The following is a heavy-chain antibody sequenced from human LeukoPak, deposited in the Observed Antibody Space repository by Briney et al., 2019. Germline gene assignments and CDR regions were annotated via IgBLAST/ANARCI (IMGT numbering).Heavy chain of an antibody. V-gene: IGHV1-8*01. Sequence: ASVTVSCKASGYTFTSYDINWVRQATGQGLEWMGWMNPNSGNTGYAQKFQGRVTMTRNTSISTAYMELRSLRSDDTAVYYCARDIVVVPAALGPDAFDIWGQGTMVTVSS. D-gene: IGHD2-2*01. CDR2: MNPNSGNT. J-gene: IGHJ3*02. CDR1: GYTFTSYD. CDR3: ARDIVVVPAALGPDAFDI.